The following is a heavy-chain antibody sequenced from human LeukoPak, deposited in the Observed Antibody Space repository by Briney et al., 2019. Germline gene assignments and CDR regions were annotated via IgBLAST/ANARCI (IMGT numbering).Heavy chain of an antibody. V-gene: IGHV3-7*03. D-gene: IGHD3-10*01. J-gene: IGHJ4*02. CDR2: IKQDGSEK. CDR3: ARSTSIGEFSAESIDY. CDR1: GFTFSSYW. Sequence: GGSLRLSCAASGFTFSSYWMSWVRQAPGKGLEWVANIKQDGSEKYYVDSVKGRFTISRDNAKNSLYLQMNSLRAEDTAVYYCARSTSIGEFSAESIDYWGQGTLVTVSS.